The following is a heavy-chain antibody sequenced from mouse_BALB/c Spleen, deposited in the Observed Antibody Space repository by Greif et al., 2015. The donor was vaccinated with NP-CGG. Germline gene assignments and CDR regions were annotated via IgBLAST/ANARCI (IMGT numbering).Heavy chain of an antibody. CDR1: GFTFSDYY. CDR3: ARFYDGYAMDY. CDR2: ISDGGSYT. J-gene: IGHJ4*01. V-gene: IGHV5-4*02. D-gene: IGHD2-3*01. Sequence: EVKLMESGGGLVKPGGSLKLSCAASGFTFSDYYMYWVRQTPEKRLEWVATISDGGSYTYYPDSVKGRFTISRDNAKNNLYLQMSSLKSEDTAMYYCARFYDGYAMDYLGQGTSVTVSS.